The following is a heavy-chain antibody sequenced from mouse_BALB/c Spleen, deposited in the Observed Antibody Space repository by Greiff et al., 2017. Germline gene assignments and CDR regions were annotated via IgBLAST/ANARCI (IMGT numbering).Heavy chain of an antibody. J-gene: IGHJ2*01. D-gene: IGHD1-2*01. CDR3: TRGGNGYGY. V-gene: IGHV1S22*01. CDR1: GYTFTSYW. CDR2: IYPGSGST. Sequence: LQQPGSELVRPGASVKLSCKASGYTFTSYWMHWVKQRPGQGLEWIGNIYPGSGSTNYDEKFKSKATLTVDTSSSTAYMQLSSLTSEDSAVYYCTRGGNGYGYWGQGTTLTVSS.